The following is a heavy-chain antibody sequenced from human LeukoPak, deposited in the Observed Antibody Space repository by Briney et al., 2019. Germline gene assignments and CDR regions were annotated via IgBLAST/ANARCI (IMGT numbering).Heavy chain of an antibody. Sequence: ASVKVSCKASGYTFTGYYRHWVRQAPGQGLEWMGWINPNSGGTNYAQKFQGRVTMTRDTSISTAYMELSRLRSDDTAVYYCARVVGRSIAARPTPIFDYWGQGTLVTVSS. D-gene: IGHD6-6*01. V-gene: IGHV1-2*02. CDR3: ARVVGRSIAARPTPIFDY. CDR1: GYTFTGYY. CDR2: INPNSGGT. J-gene: IGHJ4*02.